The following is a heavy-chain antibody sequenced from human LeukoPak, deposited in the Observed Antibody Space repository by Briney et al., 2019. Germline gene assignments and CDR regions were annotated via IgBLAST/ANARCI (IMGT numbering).Heavy chain of an antibody. CDR3: ARSPHKYSSPRFAYFDY. V-gene: IGHV1-69*02. J-gene: IGHJ4*02. CDR1: GGTFSSYT. CDR2: IIPILGIA. Sequence: SVKVSCKASGGTFSSYTISWVRQAPGQGLEWMGRIIPILGIANYAQKFQGRVTITADESTSTAYMELSSLRSEDTAVYYCARSPHKYSSPRFAYFDYWGQGTLVTVSS. D-gene: IGHD6-6*01.